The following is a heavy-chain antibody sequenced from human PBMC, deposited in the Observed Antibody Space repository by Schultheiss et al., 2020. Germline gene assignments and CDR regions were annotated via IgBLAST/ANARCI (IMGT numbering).Heavy chain of an antibody. D-gene: IGHD3-22*01. CDR2: ISYDGSNK. V-gene: IGHV3-30*03. CDR1: GFTFSSYG. J-gene: IGHJ4*02. Sequence: GGSLRLSCAASGFTFSSYGMHWVRQAPGKGLEWVAVISYDGSNKYYADSVKGRFTISRDNSKNTLYLQMNSLRAEDTAVYYCARSLTYYYDSSGYYYAGSYFDYWGQGTLVTVSS. CDR3: ARSLTYYYDSSGYYYAGSYFDY.